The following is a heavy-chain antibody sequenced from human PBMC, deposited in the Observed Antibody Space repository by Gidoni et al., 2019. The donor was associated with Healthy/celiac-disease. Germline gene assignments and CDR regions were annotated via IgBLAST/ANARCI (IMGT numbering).Heavy chain of an antibody. CDR2: IYYSGST. D-gene: IGHD2-2*01. J-gene: IGHJ3*02. CDR1: GGSISSGDYY. Sequence: QVQLQESGPGLVKPSQTLSLTCTVSGGSISSGDYYWSWIRQPPGKGLEWIGYIYYSGSTYYNPSLKSRVTISGDTSKNQFSLKLSSVTAADTAVYYCARAQIVVVPAANDAFDIWGQGTMVTVSS. V-gene: IGHV4-30-4*01. CDR3: ARAQIVVVPAANDAFDI.